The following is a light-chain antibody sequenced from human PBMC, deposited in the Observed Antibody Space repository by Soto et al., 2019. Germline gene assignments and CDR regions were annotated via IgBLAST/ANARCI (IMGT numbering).Light chain of an antibody. V-gene: IGKV4-1*01. J-gene: IGKJ5*01. CDR1: QSGLYSSNNQNY. CDR2: WAS. CDR3: QQYYSTPSIT. Sequence: DIVMTQSPDSLAVSLGERATINCKSSQSGLYSSNNQNYLAWYQQKPGQPPKLLIYWASTRESGVPDRFSGSGSGTDFTLAISSLQAEAVAVYYCQQYYSTPSITCGQGTRLEIK.